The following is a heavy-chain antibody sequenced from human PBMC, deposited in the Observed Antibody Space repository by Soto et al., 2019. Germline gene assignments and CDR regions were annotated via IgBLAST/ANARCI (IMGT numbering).Heavy chain of an antibody. CDR3: ARGPVAAIDY. Sequence: EVQLVESGGGLVQAGGSLRLSCAASGFTFSSYSMNWVRQAPGKGLEWVSHITSSSRAIYYADSVKGRFTISRDNAKNSLYLQMNSLRAEDTAVYYCARGPVAAIDYWGQGILVTVSS. CDR2: ITSSSRAI. V-gene: IGHV3-48*01. J-gene: IGHJ4*02. CDR1: GFTFSSYS. D-gene: IGHD6-19*01.